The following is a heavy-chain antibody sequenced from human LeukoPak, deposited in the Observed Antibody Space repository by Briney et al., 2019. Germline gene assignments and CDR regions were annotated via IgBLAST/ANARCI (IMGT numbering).Heavy chain of an antibody. D-gene: IGHD2-2*01. V-gene: IGHV3-9*01. CDR1: GFTFDDYA. J-gene: IGHJ6*02. CDR2: ISWASGSI. CDR3: AKDGAAAPGFYYGMDV. Sequence: GRFLRLSCAASGFTFDDYAMHWVRQAPGKGLEWVSGISWASGSIGYADSVKGQFTISRDNAKNSLYLQMNSLRAEDAALYYCAKDGAAAPGFYYGMDVWGQGTTVTVSS.